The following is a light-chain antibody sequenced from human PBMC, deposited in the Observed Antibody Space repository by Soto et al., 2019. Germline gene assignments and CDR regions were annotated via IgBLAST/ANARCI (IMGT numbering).Light chain of an antibody. CDR3: QQLGT. CDR1: RSVSSW. V-gene: IGKV1-5*03. CDR2: KTS. J-gene: IGKJ1*01. Sequence: DTQMTQSPATLSASVGDRVTITCRPSRSVSSWLAWYQQKPGKAPRLLIYKTSDLVSGVPSRFSGRGSGAEFSLTIDSLQPDDFASYYCQQLGTFGQGTKV.